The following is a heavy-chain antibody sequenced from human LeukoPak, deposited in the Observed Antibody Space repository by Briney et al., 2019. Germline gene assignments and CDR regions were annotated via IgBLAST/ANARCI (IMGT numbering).Heavy chain of an antibody. J-gene: IGHJ4*02. D-gene: IGHD2-15*01. CDR3: ARLGSYHVF. CDR2: IHTSGES. CDR1: VASISNYY. Sequence: SETLSLTCTVSVASISNYYWSWIRPTPEKGLEWMGHIHTSGESRYYPSLESRLTMSIDTSRSQLSLKLTSVTAADTAVYFCARLGSYHVFWGQGAMVTVAS. V-gene: IGHV4-4*09.